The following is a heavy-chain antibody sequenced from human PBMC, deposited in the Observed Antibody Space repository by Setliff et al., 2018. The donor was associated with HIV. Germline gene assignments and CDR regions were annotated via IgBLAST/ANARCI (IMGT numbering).Heavy chain of an antibody. J-gene: IGHJ5*02. CDR1: GYDFTAYA. Sequence: ASVKVSCKASGYDFTAYAISWVRQAPGQGLEWMGRIGGDNANIKFAQSFQGRVTMTTDTSTNTAYLELTSLRSDDTAVYYCARYAASGTGWFAPWGQGTQVTVSS. CDR2: IGGDNANI. CDR3: ARYAASGTGWFAP. D-gene: IGHD2-8*02. V-gene: IGHV1-18*01.